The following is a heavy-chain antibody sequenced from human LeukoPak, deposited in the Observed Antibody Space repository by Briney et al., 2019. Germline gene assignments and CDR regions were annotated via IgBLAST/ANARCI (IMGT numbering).Heavy chain of an antibody. D-gene: IGHD3-16*01. CDR3: AKGGGGRLIYYYYMDV. CDR1: GFTFSSYW. CDR2: IKQDGSEK. J-gene: IGHJ6*03. Sequence: GGSLRLSCAASGFTFSSYWMSWVRQAPGKGLEWVANIKQDGSEKYYVDSVKGRFTISRDNAKNSLYLQMNSLRAEDMALYYCAKGGGGRLIYYYYMDVWGKGTTVTISS. V-gene: IGHV3-7*03.